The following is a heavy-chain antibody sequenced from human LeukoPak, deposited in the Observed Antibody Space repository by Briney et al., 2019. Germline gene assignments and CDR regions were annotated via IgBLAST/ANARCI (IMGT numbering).Heavy chain of an antibody. CDR1: GFTFNNYA. Sequence: GGSLRLSCAGSGFTFNNYAMNWVRRAPRKGLEWVSTIMIGGDGKHYADSVKGRFTISRDRSESTLYLQMNGLRADDTAVYYCVRAAPRDCSPASCSLLDTWGQGTLVTVSS. CDR3: VRAAPRDCSPASCSLLDT. V-gene: IGHV3-23*01. CDR2: IMIGGDGK. D-gene: IGHD2-2*01. J-gene: IGHJ4*02.